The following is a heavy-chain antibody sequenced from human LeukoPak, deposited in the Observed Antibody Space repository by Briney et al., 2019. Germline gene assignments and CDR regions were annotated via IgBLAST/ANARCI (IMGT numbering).Heavy chain of an antibody. J-gene: IGHJ4*02. CDR1: GFTFSSYS. CDR3: AKDLLMGSFDY. CDR2: ISGSGDTT. Sequence: GGSLRLSCTASGFTFSSYSMSWVRQGPGTGLEWVSAISGSGDTTFYADSVKGRFTISRDNSKYALYLQMNSLRAEDTAVYYCAKDLLMGSFDYWGQGTLVTVSS. V-gene: IGHV3-23*01. D-gene: IGHD2-8*01.